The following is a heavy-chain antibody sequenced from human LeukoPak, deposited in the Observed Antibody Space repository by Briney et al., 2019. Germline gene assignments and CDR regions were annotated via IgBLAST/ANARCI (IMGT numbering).Heavy chain of an antibody. Sequence: PSETLSLTCAVYGGSFSGYYWSWIRQPPGKGLEWIGEINHSGSTNYNPSLKSRVTISVDTSKNQFSLKLSSVTAADTAVYYCATLAPPSPIAAPDYYYMDVWGKGTTVTVSS. CDR2: INHSGST. V-gene: IGHV4-34*01. D-gene: IGHD6-13*01. CDR3: ATLAPPSPIAAPDYYYMDV. J-gene: IGHJ6*03. CDR1: GGSFSGYY.